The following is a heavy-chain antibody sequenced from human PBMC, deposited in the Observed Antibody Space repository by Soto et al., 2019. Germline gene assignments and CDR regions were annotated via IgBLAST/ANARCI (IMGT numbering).Heavy chain of an antibody. CDR2: ISGSGGST. V-gene: IGHV3-23*01. D-gene: IGHD6-6*01. Sequence: GSLRLSCAASGFTFSSYAMSWVRQAPGKGLEWVSAISGSGGSTYYADSVKGRFTISRDNSKNTLYLQMNSLRAEDTAVYYCAKCIAARSIINWFDPWGQGTLVTVPS. CDR3: AKCIAARSIINWFDP. J-gene: IGHJ5*02. CDR1: GFTFSSYA.